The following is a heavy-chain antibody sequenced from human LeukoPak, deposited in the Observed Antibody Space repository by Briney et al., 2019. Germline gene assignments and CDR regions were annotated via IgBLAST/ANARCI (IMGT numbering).Heavy chain of an antibody. J-gene: IGHJ6*03. CDR1: GYTFTDYY. CDR2: IDPNSGAT. Sequence: GASVKVSCKASGYTFTDYYIHWVRQAPGQGLEWMAWIDPNSGATNYAQKFQGRVTMTRDTPISTAYMELSGLRSDDTAVYYCARAVAGQGDYYYYYMDVWGKGTTVTVSS. V-gene: IGHV1-2*02. CDR3: ARAVAGQGDYYYYYMDV. D-gene: IGHD6-19*01.